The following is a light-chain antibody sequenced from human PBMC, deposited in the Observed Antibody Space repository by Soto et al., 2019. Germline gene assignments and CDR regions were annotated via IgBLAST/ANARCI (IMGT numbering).Light chain of an antibody. CDR2: EVS. CDR1: SSDVGGYNY. J-gene: IGLJ3*02. V-gene: IGLV2-14*01. Sequence: QSVLTQPASVSGSPGQSITISCTGTSSDVGGYNYVSWYQQHPGKAPKLMIYEVSNRPSGVSNRFSGSKSGNTASLTISGLQAEDEADYYCAAWDDNLSGPVFGGGTKVTVL. CDR3: AAWDDNLSGPV.